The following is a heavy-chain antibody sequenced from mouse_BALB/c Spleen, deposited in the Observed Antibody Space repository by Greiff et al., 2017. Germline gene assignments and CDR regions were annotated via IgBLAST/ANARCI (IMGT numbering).Heavy chain of an antibody. D-gene: IGHD2-14*01. CDR3: ASEGDYRYAFAY. J-gene: IGHJ3*01. CDR2: ISSGGST. CDR1: GFTFSSYA. Sequence: EVMLVESGGGLVKPGGSLTLSCAASGFTFSSYAMSWVRQTPEKRLEWVASISSGGSTYYPDSVKCRFTISRDNARNILYLQMSSLRSEDTAMYYCASEGDYRYAFAYWGQGTLVTVSA. V-gene: IGHV5-6-5*01.